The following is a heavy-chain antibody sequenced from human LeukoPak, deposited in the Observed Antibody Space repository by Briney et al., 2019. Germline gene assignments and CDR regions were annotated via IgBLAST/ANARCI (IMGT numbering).Heavy chain of an antibody. Sequence: SETLSLTCTVSGGSISSDSYYWAWIRQPPGKGLEWIASIYYSGSTYYNPSLKSRVTISVDTSRNQFSLKLSSVTAADTAVYYCASLAVAGLSEGYWGQGTQVIVSS. CDR3: ASLAVAGLSEGY. J-gene: IGHJ4*02. V-gene: IGHV4-39*01. D-gene: IGHD6-19*01. CDR1: GGSISSDSYY. CDR2: IYYSGST.